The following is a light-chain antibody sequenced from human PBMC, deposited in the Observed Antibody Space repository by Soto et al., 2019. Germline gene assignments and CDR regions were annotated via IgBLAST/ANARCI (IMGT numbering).Light chain of an antibody. CDR1: QSVSGN. CDR2: GAS. Sequence: EIVMTQSPATLSVSPGERATLSCRASQSVSGNLAWYQQKPGQAPRLLIYGASTRATGIPARFSGSGSGTEFTLTISSLQSADFAVYYCKQYNNWPPTFGQGTKVEIK. CDR3: KQYNNWPPT. J-gene: IGKJ1*01. V-gene: IGKV3D-15*01.